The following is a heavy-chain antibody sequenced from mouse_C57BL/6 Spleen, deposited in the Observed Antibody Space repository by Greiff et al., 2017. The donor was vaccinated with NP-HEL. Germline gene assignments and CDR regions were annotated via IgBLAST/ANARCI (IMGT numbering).Heavy chain of an antibody. D-gene: IGHD2-1*01. Sequence: VQLQQSGAELVKPGASVKISCKASGYAFSSYWMNWVKQRPGKGLEWIGQIYPGDGDTNYNGKFKGKATLTADKSSSTAYMQLSSLTSEDSAVYFCARSGGNPYAMDYWGQGTSVTVSS. CDR2: IYPGDGDT. CDR1: GYAFSSYW. V-gene: IGHV1-80*01. J-gene: IGHJ4*01. CDR3: ARSGGNPYAMDY.